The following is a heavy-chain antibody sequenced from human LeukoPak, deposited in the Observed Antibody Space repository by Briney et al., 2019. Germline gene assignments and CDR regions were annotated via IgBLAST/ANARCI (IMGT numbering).Heavy chain of an antibody. CDR1: GFTVGSNT. D-gene: IGHD3-22*01. V-gene: IGHV3-66*01. Sequence: GGSPILSCAASGFTVGSNTMSWVRQAPGKGLEWVSIIYSGGSTSYADSVKGRFTISRDNSKNTLYLQMNSLRTEDTAVYYCARGGSYFDISGYYFYWGQGTLVTVSS. CDR3: ARGGSYFDISGYYFY. CDR2: IYSGGST. J-gene: IGHJ4*02.